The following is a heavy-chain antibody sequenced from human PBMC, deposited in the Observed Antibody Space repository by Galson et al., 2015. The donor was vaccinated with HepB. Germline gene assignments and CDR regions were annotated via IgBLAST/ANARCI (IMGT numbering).Heavy chain of an antibody. CDR2: ISSSSSYT. CDR3: ARDSLYYDSSGYYNWFDP. CDR1: GFTFSDYY. J-gene: IGHJ5*02. Sequence: SLRLSCAASGFTFSDYYMSWIRQAPGKGLEWVSYISSSSSYTNYADSVKGRFTISRDNAKNSLYLQMNSLRAEDTAVYYCARDSLYYDSSGYYNWFDPWGQGTLVTVSS. V-gene: IGHV3-11*06. D-gene: IGHD3-22*01.